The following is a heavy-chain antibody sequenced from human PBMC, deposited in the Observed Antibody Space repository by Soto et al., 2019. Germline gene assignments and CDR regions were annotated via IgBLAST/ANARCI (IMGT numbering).Heavy chain of an antibody. J-gene: IGHJ4*02. V-gene: IGHV4-59*01. D-gene: IGHD3-3*01. CDR1: GGSISSYY. CDR3: ARAPPYYDFWSGYLYFDY. Sequence: PSETLSLTCTASGGSISSYYWSWIRQPPGKGLEWIGYIYYSGSTNYNPSLKSRVTISVDTSKNQFSLKLSSVTAADTAVYYCARAPPYYDFWSGYLYFDYWGQGTLVTVSS. CDR2: IYYSGST.